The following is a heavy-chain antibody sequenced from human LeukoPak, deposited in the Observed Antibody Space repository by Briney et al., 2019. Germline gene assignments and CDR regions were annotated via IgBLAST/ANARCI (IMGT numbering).Heavy chain of an antibody. CDR2: IIPIFGTA. CDR1: GGTLSSYA. CDR3: ARDTGDYVIDY. D-gene: IGHD4-17*01. J-gene: IGHJ4*02. V-gene: IGHV1-69*01. Sequence: EASVKVSCKASGGTLSSYAISWVRQAPGQGLEWMGGIIPIFGTANYAQKFQGRVTITADESTSTAYMELSSLRSEDTAVYYCARDTGDYVIDYWGQGTLVTVSS.